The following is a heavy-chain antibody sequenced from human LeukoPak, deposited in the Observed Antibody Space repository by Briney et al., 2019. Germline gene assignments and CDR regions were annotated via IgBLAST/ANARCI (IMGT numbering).Heavy chain of an antibody. J-gene: IGHJ4*02. Sequence: GGSLRLSCAASGFTFSSYWMHWVRQAPGKGLVWVSRISPDGSSTWYADSVKGRFSISRDNAKNTLYVQMNSLRAEDTAVYYCARYQQRGYESDYWGQGTLVTVSS. V-gene: IGHV3-74*01. CDR3: ARYQQRGYESDY. D-gene: IGHD5-12*01. CDR2: ISPDGSST. CDR1: GFTFSSYW.